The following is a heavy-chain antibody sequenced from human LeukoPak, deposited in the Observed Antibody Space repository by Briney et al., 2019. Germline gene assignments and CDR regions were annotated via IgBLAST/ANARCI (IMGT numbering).Heavy chain of an antibody. CDR3: ARGVPGYSCGEMYFDY. CDR2: INPSGGIT. Sequence: ASVKVSCKASGYTFTSYYIHWVRQAPGQGLEWMGIINPSGGITSYAQKFQGRVTMTRDTSTSTVYMELSSLRSDDTAVYYCARGVPGYSCGEMYFDYWGQGTLVTVSS. J-gene: IGHJ4*02. V-gene: IGHV1-46*01. D-gene: IGHD5-18*01. CDR1: GYTFTSYY.